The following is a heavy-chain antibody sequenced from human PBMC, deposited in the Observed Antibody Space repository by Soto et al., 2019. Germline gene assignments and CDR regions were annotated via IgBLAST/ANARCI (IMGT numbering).Heavy chain of an antibody. V-gene: IGHV3-48*02. D-gene: IGHD2-2*01. CDR2: ISSSSSTI. CDR1: GFTFSSYS. Sequence: PGGSLRLSCAASGFTFSSYSMNWVRQAPGKGLEWVSYISSSSSTIYYADSVKGRFTISRDNAKNSLYLQMNSLRDEDTAVYYCARVPVVVPAAIYWFDPWGQGTLVTVSS. J-gene: IGHJ5*02. CDR3: ARVPVVVPAAIYWFDP.